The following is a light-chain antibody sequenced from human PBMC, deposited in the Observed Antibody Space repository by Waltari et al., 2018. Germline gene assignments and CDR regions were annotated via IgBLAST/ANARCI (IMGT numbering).Light chain of an antibody. CDR2: QDT. V-gene: IGLV3-1*01. CDR3: QALGTGAWV. Sequence: SFELTQPPSVSMSPGQTASITCSGDILGNKYASWYQHKPGQSPLLVIYQDTKRPSGIPERFSGSKYGNAATLTVSGTQAMDEADYYCQALGTGAWVFGGGTKLTVL. CDR1: ILGNKY. J-gene: IGLJ3*02.